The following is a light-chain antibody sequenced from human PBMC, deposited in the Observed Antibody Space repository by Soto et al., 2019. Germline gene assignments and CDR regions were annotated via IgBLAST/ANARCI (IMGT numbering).Light chain of an antibody. Sequence: EILMTQSPDTLSVSPGASATLSCRASQRVYSNLAWYQQRPGQAPRLLIYGASTRATGVPARFSGRGSGTEFTLTISSLQSEDFAVYYCQQYTNWPPNTFGQGTRLEI. V-gene: IGKV3-15*01. CDR1: QRVYSN. J-gene: IGKJ5*01. CDR2: GAS. CDR3: QQYTNWPPNT.